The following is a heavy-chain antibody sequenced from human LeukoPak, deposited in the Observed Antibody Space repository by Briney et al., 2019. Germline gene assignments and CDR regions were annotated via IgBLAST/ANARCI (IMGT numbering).Heavy chain of an antibody. Sequence: SETLSLTCAVYGGSFSGYYWSWIRQPPGKGLEWIGEINHSGSTNYNPSLKSRVTISVDTSKNQFSLKLSSVTAADTAVYYCARQRYYYGSGSAYWGQGTLVTVSS. CDR2: INHSGST. D-gene: IGHD3-10*01. CDR1: GGSFSGYY. CDR3: ARQRYYYGSGSAY. V-gene: IGHV4-34*01. J-gene: IGHJ4*02.